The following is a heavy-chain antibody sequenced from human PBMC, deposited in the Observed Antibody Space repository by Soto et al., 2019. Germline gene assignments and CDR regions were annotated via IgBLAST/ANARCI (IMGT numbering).Heavy chain of an antibody. J-gene: IGHJ4*02. V-gene: IGHV4-39*01. CDR1: GVSISSSIYY. CDR2: IYYTGTT. CDR3: ARHDYVDHYFNY. D-gene: IGHD3-16*01. Sequence: QLQLQESGPGLVKPSETLSLTCTVSGVSISSSIYYWGWIRQPPGKGLEWTGTIYYTGTTYYNPSLKSRVTISMDTSKNQFSLKLSSVTAADTAVYYCARHDYVDHYFNYWGQGTLVTVSS.